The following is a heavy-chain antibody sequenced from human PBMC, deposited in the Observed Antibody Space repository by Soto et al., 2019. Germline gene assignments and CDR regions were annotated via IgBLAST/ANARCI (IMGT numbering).Heavy chain of an antibody. CDR2: INPNGDST. CDR1: GYTLNMYY. D-gene: IGHD2-2*01. CDR3: AREGAAAARMFDN. Sequence: GASVKVSCKASGYTLNMYYMHWARQTPGQGLEWMGVINPNGDSTTYAQKFQGRLTMTRDTSTSTVYMDLTSLRSEDTAVYYCAREGAAAARMFDNWGQGTLVTVSS. J-gene: IGHJ4*02. V-gene: IGHV1-46*02.